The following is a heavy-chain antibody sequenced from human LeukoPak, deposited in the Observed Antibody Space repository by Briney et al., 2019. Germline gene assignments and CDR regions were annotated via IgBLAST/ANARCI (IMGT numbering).Heavy chain of an antibody. CDR2: INPNSGGT. J-gene: IGHJ4*02. CDR1: GYTFTGYY. Sequence: ASVKVSCKASGYTFTGYYMHWVRQAPGQGLEWMGWINPNSGGTNYAQKFQGWVTMTRDTSISTAYMELSRLRSDDPAVYYCARGDRVYDTPLHFDYWGQGTLVTVSS. D-gene: IGHD5/OR15-5a*01. V-gene: IGHV1-2*04. CDR3: ARGDRVYDTPLHFDY.